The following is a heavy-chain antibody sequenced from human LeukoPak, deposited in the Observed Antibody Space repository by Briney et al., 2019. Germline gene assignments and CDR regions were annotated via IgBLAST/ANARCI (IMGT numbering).Heavy chain of an antibody. J-gene: IGHJ4*02. CDR2: ISYDGSNK. CDR1: GFTVSSNY. Sequence: PGGSLRLSCAASGFTVSSNYMSWVRQAPGKGLEWVAVISYDGSNKYYADSVKGRFTISRDNSKNTLYLQMNSLRAEDTAVYYCAREGKQLVGAFDYWGQGTLVTVSS. CDR3: AREGKQLVGAFDY. D-gene: IGHD6-6*01. V-gene: IGHV3-30-3*01.